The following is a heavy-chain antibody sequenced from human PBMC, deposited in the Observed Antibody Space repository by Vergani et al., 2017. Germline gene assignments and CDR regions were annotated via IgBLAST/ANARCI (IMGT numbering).Heavy chain of an antibody. V-gene: IGHV4-30-2*01. D-gene: IGHD3-16*02. CDR1: GDSITNGGFS. Sequence: QLQLQESGSGLVKPSQTLSLTCAVSGDSITNGGFSWNWIRQPPGKGPEWIGYIFPSGNSDYNPSLKNRVSISLDKSKNQFTLWVNSVTAADTAVYFCARASLRARVGYYYYMDVWGKGKTVVVSS. J-gene: IGHJ6*03. CDR2: IFPSGNS. CDR3: ARASLRARVGYYYYMDV.